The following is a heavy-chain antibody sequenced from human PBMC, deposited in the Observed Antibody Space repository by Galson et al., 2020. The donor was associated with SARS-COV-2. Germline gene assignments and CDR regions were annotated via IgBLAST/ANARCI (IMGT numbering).Heavy chain of an antibody. CDR3: AREPFASPWDC. J-gene: IGHJ4*01. V-gene: IGHV3-7*03. CDR1: GFTLSTYW. CDR2: IKEDGSEE. Sequence: GESLKISCAASGFTLSTYWMVWVRQAPGKRLEWVANIKEDGSEEYYMDSVKGRFTISRDNAKNSLYLQMNSLRPEDTAVYYCAREPFASPWDCWGHGTLVTVSS.